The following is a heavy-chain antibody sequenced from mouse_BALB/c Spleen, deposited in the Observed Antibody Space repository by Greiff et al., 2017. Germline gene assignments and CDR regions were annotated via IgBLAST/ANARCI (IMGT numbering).Heavy chain of an antibody. CDR2: INPSTGYT. CDR1: GYTFTSYW. CDR3: ARGEDDLAD. V-gene: IGHV1-7*01. Sequence: QVQLQQSGADLAQPGASVKMSCTASGYTFTSYWMHWVKQRPGQGLEWIGYINPSTGYTEYTQKFKDKATLTADKSSSTAYMQLSSLTSEDSAVYYCARGEDDLADWGQGTLVTVSA. D-gene: IGHD2-12*01. J-gene: IGHJ3*01.